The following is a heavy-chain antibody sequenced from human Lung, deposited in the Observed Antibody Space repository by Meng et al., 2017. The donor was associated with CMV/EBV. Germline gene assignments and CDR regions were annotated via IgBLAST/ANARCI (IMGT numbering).Heavy chain of an antibody. CDR1: GYSFSGFY. CDR2: VNPISDDT. CDR3: AKSSDNGWSS. D-gene: IGHD6-19*01. V-gene: IGHV1-2*06. Sequence: VPLVQSGAEVTRPGPSAKISCQASGYSFSGFYLNWARQAPGHGLEWLGRVNPISDDTHLAQKFEGRITVTRGATIKTAFMELTRLRPDDTAVYDCAKSSDNGWSSWGPGTLVTVSS. J-gene: IGHJ4*01.